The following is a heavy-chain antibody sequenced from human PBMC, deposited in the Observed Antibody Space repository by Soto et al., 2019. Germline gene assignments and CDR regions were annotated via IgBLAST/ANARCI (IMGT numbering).Heavy chain of an antibody. CDR2: ISGSGGST. CDR1: GFTFSSYA. V-gene: IGHV3-23*01. J-gene: IGHJ4*02. D-gene: IGHD5-18*01. Sequence: EVQLLESGGGLVQPGGSLRLSCAASGFTFSSYAMSWVRQAPGKGLEWVSAISGSGGSTYYADSVKGRFTISRDNSKKPLYQQMNSQRAEDTAVYYCANGDTDMVGGYDYWGQGNLVTVSS. CDR3: ANGDTDMVGGYDY.